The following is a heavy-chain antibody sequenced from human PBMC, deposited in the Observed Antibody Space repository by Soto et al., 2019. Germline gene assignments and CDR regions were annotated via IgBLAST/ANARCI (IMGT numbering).Heavy chain of an antibody. V-gene: IGHV1-3*04. Sequence: GASVKVSCKASGITSTTYAIHWVRQVPGQGLEWMGWINTGNGNTRYSQRFLGRVSLTTDTSASTVSVDLSSLTSEDTAVYYCARAISGYVTWG. CDR3: ARAISGYVT. CDR2: INTGNGNT. D-gene: IGHD5-12*01. CDR1: GITSTTYA. J-gene: IGHJ5*01.